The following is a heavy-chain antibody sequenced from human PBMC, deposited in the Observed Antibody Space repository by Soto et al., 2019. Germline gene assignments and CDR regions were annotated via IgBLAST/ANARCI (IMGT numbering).Heavy chain of an antibody. CDR1: GFTFSSYA. CDR2: ISYDGSNK. V-gene: IGHV3-30-3*01. D-gene: IGHD2-21*02. CDR3: AKDGGGNSGYYYYGMDV. J-gene: IGHJ6*02. Sequence: PGGSLRLSCAASGFTFSSYAMHWVRQAPGKGLEWVAVISYDGSNKYYADSVKGRFTISRDNSKNTLYLQMNSLRAEDTAVYYCAKDGGGNSGYYYYGMDVWGQGTTVTVSS.